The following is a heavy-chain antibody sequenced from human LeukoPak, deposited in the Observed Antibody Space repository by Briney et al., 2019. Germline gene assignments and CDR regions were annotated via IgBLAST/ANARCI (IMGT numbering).Heavy chain of an antibody. V-gene: IGHV4-61*02. Sequence: PSETLSLTCTVSGGSISSSSYYWSWIRQPAGKGLEWIGRIYTSGSTNYNPSLKSRVTMSVDTSKNQFSLKLSSVTAADTAVYYCARDLLLLQRGPMDYYYYMDVWGKGTTVTISS. D-gene: IGHD2-15*01. CDR1: GGSISSSSYY. CDR2: IYTSGST. J-gene: IGHJ6*03. CDR3: ARDLLLLQRGPMDYYYYMDV.